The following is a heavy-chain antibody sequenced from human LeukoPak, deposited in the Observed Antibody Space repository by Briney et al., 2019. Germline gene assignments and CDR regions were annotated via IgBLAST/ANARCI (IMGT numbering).Heavy chain of an antibody. CDR1: GGSIRSYY. J-gene: IGHJ4*02. CDR2: AYYSGST. Sequence: SETLSLTCTVSGGSIRSYYWSWIRQPPGKGLEWIGYAYYSGSTNYNPSLKSRVTISVDTSKNQFSLRLSSVTSADTAAYYCARGLWTTVTSYYFDYWGQGTLVTVSS. CDR3: ARGLWTTVTSYYFDY. D-gene: IGHD4-17*01. V-gene: IGHV4-59*01.